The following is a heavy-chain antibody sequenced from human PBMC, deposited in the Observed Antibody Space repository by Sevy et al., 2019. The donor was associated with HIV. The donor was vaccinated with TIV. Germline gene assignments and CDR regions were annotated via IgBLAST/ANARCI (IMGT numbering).Heavy chain of an antibody. J-gene: IGHJ4*02. CDR2: ISTFNGDT. D-gene: IGHD2-15*01. CDR1: GYTFTTYG. CDR3: ARAYCSGGRCYSLAY. Sequence: ASVNVSCKASGYTFTTYGVTWVRQAPGQGLQWMGWISTFNGDTNSAQKLQGRVTMTTDTSTSTAYMELRSLRSDDTAVYYCARAYCSGGRCYSLAYWGQGTLVTVSS. V-gene: IGHV1-18*01.